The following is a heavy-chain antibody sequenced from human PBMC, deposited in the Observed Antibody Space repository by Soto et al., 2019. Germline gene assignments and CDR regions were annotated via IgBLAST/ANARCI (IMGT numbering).Heavy chain of an antibody. CDR1: GYTFTSYD. Sequence: ASVKVSCKASGYTFTSYDINWVRQATGQGLEWMGWMNPNSGNAGYAQKFQGRVTMTRNTSISTAYMELSSLRSEDTAGYYFACPRATRLTCYYSGMGVGGKGTT. V-gene: IGHV1-8*01. D-gene: IGHD3-16*01. CDR2: MNPNSGNA. J-gene: IGHJ6*04. CDR3: ACPRATRLTCYYSGMGV.